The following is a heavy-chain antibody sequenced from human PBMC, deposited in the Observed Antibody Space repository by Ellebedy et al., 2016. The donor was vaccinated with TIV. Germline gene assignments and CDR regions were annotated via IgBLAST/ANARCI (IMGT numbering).Heavy chain of an antibody. CDR1: GASISSNY. D-gene: IGHD6-19*01. CDR2: NSYSGIA. Sequence: MPGGSLRLSCTVSGASISSNYWTWIRQSPGKGLEWIGYNSYSGIANYNPSLKGRATISVDTSENQFSLKLSSVTAADTALYFCARGIYTSGWYDYWGQGSLVTVSS. CDR3: ARGIYTSGWYDY. V-gene: IGHV4-59*01. J-gene: IGHJ4*02.